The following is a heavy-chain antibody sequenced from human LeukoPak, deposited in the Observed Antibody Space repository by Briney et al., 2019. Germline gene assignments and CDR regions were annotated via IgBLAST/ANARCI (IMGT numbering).Heavy chain of an antibody. D-gene: IGHD3-22*01. CDR3: ARDTRITMIVVVSDAFDI. CDR2: IKQDGSEK. CDR1: GFTFSSYW. J-gene: IGHJ3*02. Sequence: PGGSLRLSCAASGFTFSSYWMSWVRQAPGKGLEWVANIKQDGSEKYYVDSVKGRFTISRDNAKNSLYLQMNSLRAEDTAVYYCARDTRITMIVVVSDAFDIWGQGTMVTVSS. V-gene: IGHV3-7*01.